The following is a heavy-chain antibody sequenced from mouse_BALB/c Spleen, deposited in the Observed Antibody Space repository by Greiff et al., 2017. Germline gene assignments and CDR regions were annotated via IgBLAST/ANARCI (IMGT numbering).Heavy chain of an antibody. V-gene: IGHV1S81*02. CDR1: GYTFTSYW. CDR2: INPSNGRT. J-gene: IGHJ1*01. Sequence: VQLQHPGAELVKPGASVKLSCKASGYTFTSYWMHWVKQRPGQGLEWIGEINPSNGRTNYNEKFKSKATLTVDKSSSTAYMQLSSLTSEDSAVYYCESPITTVVAPSWYFDVWGAGTTVTVSS. D-gene: IGHD1-1*01. CDR3: ESPITTVVAPSWYFDV.